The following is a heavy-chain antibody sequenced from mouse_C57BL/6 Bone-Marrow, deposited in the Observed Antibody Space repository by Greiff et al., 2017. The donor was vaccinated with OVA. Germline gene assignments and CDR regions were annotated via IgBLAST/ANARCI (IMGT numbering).Heavy chain of an antibody. D-gene: IGHD1-1*01. CDR3: ARHYYGSSSWCAY. CDR1: GFTFSDYY. Sequence: EVQLVESGGGLVQPGGSLKLSCAASGFTFSDYYMYWVRQTPEKRLEWVAYISNGGGSTYYPDTVKGRFTISRDNAKNTLYLQMSRLKSEDTAMYYCARHYYGSSSWCAYWGQGTLVTVSA. CDR2: ISNGGGST. J-gene: IGHJ3*01. V-gene: IGHV5-12*01.